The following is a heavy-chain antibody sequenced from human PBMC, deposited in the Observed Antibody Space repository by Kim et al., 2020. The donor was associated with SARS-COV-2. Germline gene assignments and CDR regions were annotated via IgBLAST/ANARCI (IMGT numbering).Heavy chain of an antibody. CDR2: IWYDGSNK. V-gene: IGHV3-33*01. J-gene: IGHJ4*02. Sequence: GGSLRLSCAASGFTFSNYGIHWVRQAPGKGLEWVAVIWYDGSNKYYADSVKGRFTISRDNPKNTLYLRMNFLRAEDTAVYYCARDWYHYASGTHILDYWGQGTLVTVSS. D-gene: IGHD3-10*01. CDR3: ARDWYHYASGTHILDY. CDR1: GFTFSNYG.